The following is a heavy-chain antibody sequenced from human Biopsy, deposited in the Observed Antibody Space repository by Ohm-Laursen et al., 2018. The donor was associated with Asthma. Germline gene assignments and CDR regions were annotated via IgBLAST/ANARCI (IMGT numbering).Heavy chain of an antibody. CDR3: ASYEVVTAILPMDV. Sequence: SLRLSCTASGFTFSSSGMHWVRQAPGKGLEWAALISYDGSNKYYGDSVKGRFTISRDNSKNTLYLQMNSLRAEDTAVYYCASYEVVTAILPMDVWGQGTTVTVSS. CDR2: ISYDGSNK. D-gene: IGHD2-21*02. CDR1: GFTFSSSG. V-gene: IGHV3-30*03. J-gene: IGHJ6*02.